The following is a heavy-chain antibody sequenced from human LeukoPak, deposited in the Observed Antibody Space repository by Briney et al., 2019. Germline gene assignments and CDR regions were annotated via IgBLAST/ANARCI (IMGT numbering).Heavy chain of an antibody. V-gene: IGHV1-69*13. CDR2: IIPIFGTA. Sequence: SVKVSCKASGGTFSSYAISWVRQAPGQGLELMGGIIPIFGTANYAQKFQGRVTITADESTSTAYMELSSLRSEDTAVYYRASGDSSGYYYFDYWGQGTLVTVSS. J-gene: IGHJ4*02. D-gene: IGHD3-22*01. CDR1: GGTFSSYA. CDR3: ASGDSSGYYYFDY.